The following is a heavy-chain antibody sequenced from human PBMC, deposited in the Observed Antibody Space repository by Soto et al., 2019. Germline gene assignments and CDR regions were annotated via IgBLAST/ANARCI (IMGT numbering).Heavy chain of an antibody. D-gene: IGHD3-16*01. CDR3: ARDYDYIWGSPHFGFDY. CDR1: GFTFSSYW. Sequence: GGSLRLSCAASGFTFSSYWMSWVRQAPGKGLEWVANIKQDGSEKYYVDSVKGRFTISRDNAKNSLYLQMNSLRAEDTAVYYCARDYDYIWGSPHFGFDYWGQGTLVTVSS. J-gene: IGHJ4*02. V-gene: IGHV3-7*01. CDR2: IKQDGSEK.